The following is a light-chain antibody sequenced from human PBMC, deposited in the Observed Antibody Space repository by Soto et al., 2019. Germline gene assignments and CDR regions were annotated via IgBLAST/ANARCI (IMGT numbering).Light chain of an antibody. CDR3: QQYGGSPLT. Sequence: EIVLTQSPGTLSLSPGEIATLSCRASQSVSSSYLAWYQQKPGQAPRLLIHGASSRATSIPDRFSGSGSGTDFTLTISRLEPEDFAVYYCQQYGGSPLTFGGGTKVEIK. CDR1: QSVSSSY. CDR2: GAS. J-gene: IGKJ4*01. V-gene: IGKV3-20*01.